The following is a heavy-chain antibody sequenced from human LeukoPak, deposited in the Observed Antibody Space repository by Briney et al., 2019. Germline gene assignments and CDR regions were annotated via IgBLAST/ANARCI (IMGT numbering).Heavy chain of an antibody. CDR2: INHSGST. D-gene: IGHD6-13*01. CDR1: GGSFSGYY. J-gene: IGHJ5*02. V-gene: IGHV4-34*01. CDR3: ARAVTSSSWPENWFDP. Sequence: ASETLSLTCAVYGGSFSGYYWSWIRQPPGKGLEWIGEINHSGSTNYNPSLKSRVTISVDTSKNQFSLKLSSVTAADTAVYYCARAVTSSSWPENWFDPWGQGTLVTVSS.